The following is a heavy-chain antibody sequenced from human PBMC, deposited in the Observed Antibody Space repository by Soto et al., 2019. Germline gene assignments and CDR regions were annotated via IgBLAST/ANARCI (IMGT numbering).Heavy chain of an antibody. Sequence: LSLTCTVSGGSISGSSYYWGRIRQPPGKGLEWIGSIYYSGSTYYNPSLKSRVTISVDTSKDQFSLKLSSVTAADTAVYYCARHNYDFWSGNYYYYGMDVWGQGTTVTVSS. J-gene: IGHJ6*02. V-gene: IGHV4-39*01. CDR2: IYYSGST. CDR1: GGSISGSSYY. CDR3: ARHNYDFWSGNYYYYGMDV. D-gene: IGHD3-3*01.